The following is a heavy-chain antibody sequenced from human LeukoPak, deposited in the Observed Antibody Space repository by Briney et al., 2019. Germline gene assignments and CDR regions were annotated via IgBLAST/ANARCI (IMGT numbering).Heavy chain of an antibody. CDR1: GGSLGSYY. D-gene: IGHD3-10*01. Sequence: SETLSLTCTVSGGSLGSYYWSWIRQPAGKGLEWIGRIYTSGSTNYNPSLKSRVTMSVDTSKNQFSLKLRSVTAADTAVYYCARDRQDYDVSGTYNPSYYYYYMDVWGKGTTVTVSS. CDR2: IYTSGST. CDR3: ARDRQDYDVSGTYNPSYYYYYMDV. J-gene: IGHJ6*03. V-gene: IGHV4-4*07.